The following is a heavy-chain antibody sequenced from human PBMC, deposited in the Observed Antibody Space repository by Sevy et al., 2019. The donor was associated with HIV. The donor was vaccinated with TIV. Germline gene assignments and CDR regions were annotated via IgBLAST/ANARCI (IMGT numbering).Heavy chain of an antibody. J-gene: IGHJ4*02. CDR1: GFMFGDYS. CDR3: ARDNRWGFDY. D-gene: IGHD3-16*01. CDR2: IKSGSNTI. V-gene: IGHV3-48*02. Sequence: GGSLRLSCTASGFMFGDYSMNWVRQAPGKGLEWISYIKSGSNTIWYADSVKGRFTISGDNAKQSLYLQMNSLRDEDTAVYYCARDNRWGFDYWGQGTLVTVSS.